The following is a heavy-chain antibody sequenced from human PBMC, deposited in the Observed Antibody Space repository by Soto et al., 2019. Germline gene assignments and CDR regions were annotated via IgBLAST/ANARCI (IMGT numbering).Heavy chain of an antibody. CDR2: IYHSGST. V-gene: IGHV4-30-2*01. Sequence: TSETLSLTCAVSGGTISSGGYSWSWIRQPPGKGLEWIGYIYHSGSTYYNPSLKSRVTISVDRSKNQFSLKLSSVTAADTAVYYCARGIAAAGFSGLYGMDVWGQGTTVT. CDR3: ARGIAAAGFSGLYGMDV. J-gene: IGHJ6*02. D-gene: IGHD6-13*01. CDR1: GGTISSGGYS.